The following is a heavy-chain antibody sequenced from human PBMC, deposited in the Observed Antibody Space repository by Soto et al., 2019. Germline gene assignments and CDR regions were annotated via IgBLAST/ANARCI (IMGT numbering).Heavy chain of an antibody. CDR2: ISNTGDT. Sequence: EVQLLESGGGLVQPGGSVRLSCAASGFTFSPYAMAWVRQAPGKGLEWVATISNTGDTYYADSVKGRFTISRDNSKNTLYLQMNSLRAEDTAVFYCAKRLAFYFESWGQGTLVTVSP. CDR3: AKRLAFYFES. J-gene: IGHJ4*02. D-gene: IGHD3-3*02. V-gene: IGHV3-23*01. CDR1: GFTFSPYA.